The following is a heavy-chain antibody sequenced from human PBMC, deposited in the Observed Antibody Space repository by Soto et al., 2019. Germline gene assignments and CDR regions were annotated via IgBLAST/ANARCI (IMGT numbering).Heavy chain of an antibody. Sequence: SVKVSCKASGGSFGKSAINWVRQTPGQGLEWLGGFIPVYRTLNYAQKFQGRVTITADESTGTAYMTLSSLASDDTAVYYCATGVIWIGYFTVDSWGQGXRVTVYS. J-gene: IGHJ4*02. D-gene: IGHD3-3*01. V-gene: IGHV1-69*13. CDR3: ATGVIWIGYFTVDS. CDR1: GGSFGKSA. CDR2: FIPVYRTL.